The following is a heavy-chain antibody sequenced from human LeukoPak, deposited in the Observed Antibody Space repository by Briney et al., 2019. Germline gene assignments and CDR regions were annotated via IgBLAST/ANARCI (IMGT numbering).Heavy chain of an antibody. V-gene: IGHV3-7*04. CDR3: ARVPTHCTGGSCYVYFFDY. CDR2: IKKDGSEK. CDR1: RFTFRNFA. J-gene: IGHJ4*02. Sequence: GGSVRLSCAASRFTFRNFAMSWVRQAPGKGLEWVAYIKKDGSEKYYVDSVKGRFTISRDNAKNSLYLQMNSLRAEDTSVYYCARVPTHCTGGSCYVYFFDYWGQGTLVTVSS. D-gene: IGHD2-15*01.